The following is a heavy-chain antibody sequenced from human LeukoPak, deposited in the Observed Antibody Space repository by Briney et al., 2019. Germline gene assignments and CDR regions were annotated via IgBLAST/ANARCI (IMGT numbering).Heavy chain of an antibody. Sequence: SETLSLTCTVSGGSISSSSYYWGWIRQPPGKGLEWIGSIYYSGSTYYNPSLKSRVTISVDTSKNQFSLELSSVTAADTAVYYCASPIVVVPAAIFHFDYWGQGTLVTVSS. CDR3: ASPIVVVPAAIFHFDY. V-gene: IGHV4-39*01. CDR1: GGSISSSSYY. J-gene: IGHJ4*02. CDR2: IYYSGST. D-gene: IGHD2-2*02.